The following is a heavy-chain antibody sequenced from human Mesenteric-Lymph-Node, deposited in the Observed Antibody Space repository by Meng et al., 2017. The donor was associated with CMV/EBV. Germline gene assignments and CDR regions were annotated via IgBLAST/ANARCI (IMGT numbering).Heavy chain of an antibody. CDR1: GFTFSSYE. CDR2: ISSSGSTI. D-gene: IGHD3-22*01. V-gene: IGHV3-48*03. CDR3: ARMYYYDSSGYYGPFDY. J-gene: IGHJ4*02. Sequence: GESLKISCAASGFTFSSYEMNWVRQAPGKGLEWVSYISSSGSTIYYADSVKGRFTISRDNAKNSLYLQMNSLRAEDTAVYYCARMYYYDSSGYYGPFDYWGQGTLVTVSS.